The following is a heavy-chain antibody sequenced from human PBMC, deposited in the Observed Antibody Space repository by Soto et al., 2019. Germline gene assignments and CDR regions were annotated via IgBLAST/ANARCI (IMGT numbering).Heavy chain of an antibody. J-gene: IGHJ4*02. Sequence: GGSLRLSCAASGFTFSSYAMSWVRQAPGKGLEWVSAISGSGGSTYYADSVKGRFTISRDNSKNTLYLQMNSLRAEDTAVYYFGNYYDSSGYYWEHYFFDYWGQGTLVTVSS. CDR3: GNYYDSSGYYWEHYFFDY. D-gene: IGHD3-22*01. CDR1: GFTFSSYA. V-gene: IGHV3-23*01. CDR2: ISGSGGST.